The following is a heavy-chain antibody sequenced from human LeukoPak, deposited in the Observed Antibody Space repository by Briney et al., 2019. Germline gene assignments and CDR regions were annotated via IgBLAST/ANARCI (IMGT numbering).Heavy chain of an antibody. CDR3: ARDYWFGELLSNFDY. Sequence: ASVKVSCKASGYTFTGYYMHWVRQAPGQGLEWMGWINSNSGGTNYAQKFQGRVTMTRDTSNSTAYMELSGLRSDDTAVYYCARDYWFGELLSNFDYWGQGTLVTVSS. CDR2: INSNSGGT. CDR1: GYTFTGYY. D-gene: IGHD3-10*01. V-gene: IGHV1-2*02. J-gene: IGHJ4*02.